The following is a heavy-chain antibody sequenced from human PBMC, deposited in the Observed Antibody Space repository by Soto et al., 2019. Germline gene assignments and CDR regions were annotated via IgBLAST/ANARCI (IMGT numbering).Heavy chain of an antibody. CDR2: ISYDGSNK. CDR3: AKVSRLGTSYYDSSGYYPY. J-gene: IGHJ4*02. V-gene: IGHV3-30*18. Sequence: ESGGGVVPPGRSLRLSCAASGFTFSSYGMHWVRQAPGKGLEWVAVISYDGSNKYYADSVKGRFTISRDNSKNTLYLQMNSLRAEDTAVYYCAKVSRLGTSYYDSSGYYPYWGQGTLVTVSS. CDR1: GFTFSSYG. D-gene: IGHD3-22*01.